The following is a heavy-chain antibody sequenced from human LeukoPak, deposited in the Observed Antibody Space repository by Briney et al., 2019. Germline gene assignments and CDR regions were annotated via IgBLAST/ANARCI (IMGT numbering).Heavy chain of an antibody. D-gene: IGHD6-13*01. J-gene: IGHJ4*02. CDR3: ARLYSSSLGRVFDY. CDR2: IYYSGST. Sequence: PSETLSLTCTVSGGSISSYYWSWIRQPPGKGLEWIGYIYYSGSTNYSPSLKSRVTTSVDTSKNQFSLKLSSVTAADTAVYYCARLYSSSLGRVFDYWGQGTLVTVSS. CDR1: GGSISSYY. V-gene: IGHV4-59*01.